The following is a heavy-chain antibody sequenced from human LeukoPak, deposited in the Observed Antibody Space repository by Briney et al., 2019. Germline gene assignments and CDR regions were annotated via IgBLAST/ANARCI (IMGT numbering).Heavy chain of an antibody. V-gene: IGHV1-8*02. Sequence: ASVKVSCKASGGTFSSYAISWVRQATGQGLEWMGWMNPNTGNTGYVQKFQGRVTMTRNTSISTAYMELSSLRSEDTAVYYCARGKWELPDDYWGQGTLVTVSS. J-gene: IGHJ4*02. CDR1: GGTFSSYA. D-gene: IGHD1-26*01. CDR2: MNPNTGNT. CDR3: ARGKWELPDDY.